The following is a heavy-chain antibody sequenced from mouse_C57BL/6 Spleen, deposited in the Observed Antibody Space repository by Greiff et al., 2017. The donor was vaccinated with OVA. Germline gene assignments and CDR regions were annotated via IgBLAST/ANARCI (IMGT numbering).Heavy chain of an antibody. CDR2: IDPSDSET. J-gene: IGHJ3*01. V-gene: IGHV1-52*01. CDR1: GYTFTSYW. Sequence: VQLQQPGAELVRPGSSVKLSCKASGYTFTSYWMHWVKQRPIQGLEWIGNIDPSDSETHYNQKFKDKATLTVDKSSSTAYMQLSSLTSEDSAVYYCARSGCNYPFAYWGQGTLVTVSA. CDR3: ARSGCNYPFAY. D-gene: IGHD2-1*01.